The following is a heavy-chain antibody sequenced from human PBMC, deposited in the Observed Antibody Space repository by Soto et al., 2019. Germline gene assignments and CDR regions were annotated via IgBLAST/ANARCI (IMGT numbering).Heavy chain of an antibody. V-gene: IGHV3-23*01. J-gene: IGHJ6*02. Sequence: GGSLRLSCAASGFTFFNYAMIWVRRAPGKGLEWVSGIRVSSGITDYADSVKGRFTISRDNFKNTMYLQMKSLRAEDAAVYYCAKDSAYDSSQNPYYYYGMDVWGQGTTVTVSS. CDR2: IRVSSGIT. CDR3: AKDSAYDSSQNPYYYYGMDV. D-gene: IGHD5-12*01. CDR1: GFTFFNYA.